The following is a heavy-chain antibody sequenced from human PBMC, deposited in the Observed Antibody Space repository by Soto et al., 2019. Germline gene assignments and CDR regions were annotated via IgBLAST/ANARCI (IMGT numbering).Heavy chain of an antibody. CDR2: IYPGDSDT. V-gene: IGHV5-51*01. CDR3: ASLTRGDGYNSQFDP. D-gene: IGHD5-12*01. CDR1: GYSFTSYW. Sequence: GESLKISCKGSGYSFTSYWIGWVRQMPGKGLEWMGIIYPGDSDTRYSPSFQGQVTISADKSISTAYLQWSSLKASDTAMYYCASLTRGDGYNSQFDPWGQGTLVTVS. J-gene: IGHJ5*02.